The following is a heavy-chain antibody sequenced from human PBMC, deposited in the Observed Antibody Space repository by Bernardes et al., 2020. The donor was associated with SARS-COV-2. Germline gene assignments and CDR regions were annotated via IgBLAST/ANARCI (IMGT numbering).Heavy chain of an antibody. Sequence: ASVKVSCKASGYTFTSYDINWVRQATGQGLEWMGWMNPNSGNTGYAQKFQGRVTMTRNTSISTAYMELSSLRSEDTAVYYCARGDLLGYALYYYYGMDVWGQGTTVTVSS. CDR3: ARGDLLGYALYYYYGMDV. J-gene: IGHJ6*02. D-gene: IGHD2-15*01. CDR2: MNPNSGNT. V-gene: IGHV1-8*01. CDR1: GYTFTSYD.